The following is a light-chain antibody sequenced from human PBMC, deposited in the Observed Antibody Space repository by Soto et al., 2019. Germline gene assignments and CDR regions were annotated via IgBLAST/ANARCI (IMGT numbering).Light chain of an antibody. Sequence: EIVMTQSPATLSVSPGERATLSCRASQSVSSNLAWYQQKPGQAPRLLIYGASTRATGLPARFSGSGSGTEFTLTISSLQSEDSAVYYCQQYNNWPPSITFGQGTRLEIK. CDR3: QQYNNWPPSIT. V-gene: IGKV3-15*01. J-gene: IGKJ5*01. CDR1: QSVSSN. CDR2: GAS.